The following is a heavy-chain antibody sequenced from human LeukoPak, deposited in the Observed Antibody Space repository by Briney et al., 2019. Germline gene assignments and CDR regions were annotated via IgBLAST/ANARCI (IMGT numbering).Heavy chain of an antibody. CDR1: GFTVSSNY. CDR2: IYSGGST. Sequence: PGGSLRLSCAASGFTVSSNYMSWVRQAPGKGLEWVSVIYSGGSTYYADSVKGRFTISRDNSKNTLYLQMNSLRAEDTAVYYCASQPAVIDLDYWGQGTLVTVSS. CDR3: ASQPAVIDLDY. D-gene: IGHD2-21*01. V-gene: IGHV3-53*01. J-gene: IGHJ4*02.